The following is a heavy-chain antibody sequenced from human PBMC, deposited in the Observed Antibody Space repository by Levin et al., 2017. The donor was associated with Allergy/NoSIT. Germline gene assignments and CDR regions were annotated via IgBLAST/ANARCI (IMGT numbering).Heavy chain of an antibody. D-gene: IGHD6-13*01. CDR1: GFTFSSYS. V-gene: IGHV3-48*01. CDR3: ARGGVYRPQDY. J-gene: IGHJ4*02. Sequence: GGSLRLSCAASGFTFSSYSMNWVRQAPGKGLEWVSYISSSSSTIYYADSVKGRFTISRDNAKNSLYLQMNSLRAEDTAVYYCARGGVYRPQDYWGQGTLVTVSS. CDR2: ISSSSSTI.